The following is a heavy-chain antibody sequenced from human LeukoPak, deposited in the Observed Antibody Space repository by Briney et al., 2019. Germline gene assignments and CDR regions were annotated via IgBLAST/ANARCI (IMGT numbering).Heavy chain of an antibody. Sequence: PGGSLRLSCAASGFTFDDYGMSWVRQAPGKGLEWVSGINWNGGSTGYADSVRGRFTISRDNAKNSLYLQMNSLRAEDTAVYYCARDLVPYCSGGSCPSGYWGQGTLVTVSS. J-gene: IGHJ4*02. CDR1: GFTFDDYG. CDR3: ARDLVPYCSGGSCPSGY. CDR2: INWNGGST. V-gene: IGHV3-20*04. D-gene: IGHD2-15*01.